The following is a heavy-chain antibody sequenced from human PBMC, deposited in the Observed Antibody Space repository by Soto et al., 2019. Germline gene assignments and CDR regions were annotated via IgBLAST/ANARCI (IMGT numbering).Heavy chain of an antibody. CDR3: ATDHPPHLYDFWSGTARDAFDI. CDR1: GYTLTELS. V-gene: IGHV1-24*01. Sequence: QVQLVQSGAEVKKPGASVKVSCKVSGYTLTELSMHWVRQAPGKGLEWMGGFDPEDGETIYAQKFQGRVTMTEDTSTDTAYMELSSLRSEDTAVYSCATDHPPHLYDFWSGTARDAFDIWGQGTMVTVSS. J-gene: IGHJ3*02. D-gene: IGHD3-3*01. CDR2: FDPEDGET.